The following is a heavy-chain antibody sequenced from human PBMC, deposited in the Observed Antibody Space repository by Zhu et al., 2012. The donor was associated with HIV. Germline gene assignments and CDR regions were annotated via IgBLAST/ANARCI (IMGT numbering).Heavy chain of an antibody. D-gene: IGHD2-15*01. CDR3: ARRGVAATGGWFDP. V-gene: IGHV4-39*07. Sequence: QVQLQESGPELMKPSETLSLTCTVSGGSISRSSYYWGWIRQPPGKGLEWIGSIYYSGSTYYNPSLKSRVTMSVDTSKNQFSLKLTSVTAADTAVYYCARRGVAATGGWFDPWGQGTLVTVSS. CDR1: GGSISRSSYY. J-gene: IGHJ5*02. CDR2: IYYSGST.